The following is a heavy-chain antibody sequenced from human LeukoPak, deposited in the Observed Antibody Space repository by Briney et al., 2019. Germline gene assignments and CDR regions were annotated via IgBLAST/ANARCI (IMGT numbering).Heavy chain of an antibody. CDR2: ISSSGSTI. D-gene: IGHD2-21*01. CDR3: ARGLFKNPFDY. Sequence: GGSLRLSCAASGFTFSSYEMNWVRQAPGKGLEWVSYISSSGSTIYYADSVKGRFTISRDNAKNSLYLQMNSLRAEDTAVYYCARGLFKNPFDYWGQGTLVTVSS. CDR1: GFTFSSYE. V-gene: IGHV3-48*03. J-gene: IGHJ4*02.